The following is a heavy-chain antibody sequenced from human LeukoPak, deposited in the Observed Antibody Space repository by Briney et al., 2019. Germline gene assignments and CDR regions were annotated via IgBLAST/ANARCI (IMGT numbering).Heavy chain of an antibody. Sequence: GGSLRLSCAASGFTFTNAWMSWVRQPPGKGLEWLARIKTKTDGGTIDYAAPVKGRFTISRDDSKNTLYLQMNSLKTEDTAVYYCTTDAPQGPMDVWGKGTTVTVSS. CDR3: TTDAPQGPMDV. V-gene: IGHV3-15*01. J-gene: IGHJ6*03. CDR2: IKTKTDGGTI. CDR1: GFTFTNAW.